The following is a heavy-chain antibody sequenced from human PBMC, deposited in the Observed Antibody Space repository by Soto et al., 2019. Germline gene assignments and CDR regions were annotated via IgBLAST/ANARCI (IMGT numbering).Heavy chain of an antibody. J-gene: IGHJ4*02. D-gene: IGHD3-10*01. CDR3: ARQGYFGSGSYYKFDY. V-gene: IGHV4-59*08. Sequence: SETLSLTCTVSGGYISSYYWSWIRQPPGKRLEWIGSMYYSGSTTYNPSLKSRVTISVDTSKNQLSLNLSSVTAADTAVYYCARQGYFGSGSYYKFDYWGQGTLVTVSS. CDR1: GGYISSYY. CDR2: MYYSGST.